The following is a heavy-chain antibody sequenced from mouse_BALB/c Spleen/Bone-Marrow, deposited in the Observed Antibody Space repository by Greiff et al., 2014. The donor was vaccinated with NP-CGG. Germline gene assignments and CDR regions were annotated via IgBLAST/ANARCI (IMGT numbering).Heavy chain of an antibody. CDR2: ISSGSGTS. CDR1: GFTFSSFG. Sequence: EVQGVESGGGLVQPGGSRKLSCAASGFTFSSFGMHWVRQAPEKGLEWVAYISSGSGTSYYADTMKGRFTISRDNPKNTLFLQMTSLRSEDAAMYYCTRSGTLGAMDYWGQGTSVTVSS. CDR3: TRSGTLGAMDY. D-gene: IGHD3-3*01. V-gene: IGHV5-17*02. J-gene: IGHJ4*01.